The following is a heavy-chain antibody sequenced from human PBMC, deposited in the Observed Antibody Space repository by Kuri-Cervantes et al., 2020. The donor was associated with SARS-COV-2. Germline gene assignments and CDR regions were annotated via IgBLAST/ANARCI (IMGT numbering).Heavy chain of an antibody. D-gene: IGHD2-15*01. J-gene: IGHJ6*02. V-gene: IGHV4-34*01. CDR2: INHSGST. Sequence: GSLRLSCAVYGGSFSGYYWSWIRQPPGKGLEWIGEINHSGSTNYNPSLESRVTISVDTSKNQFSLKLSSVTAAATAVYYCARDGRIGLDVWGQGTTVTVSS. CDR1: GGSFSGYY. CDR3: ARDGRIGLDV.